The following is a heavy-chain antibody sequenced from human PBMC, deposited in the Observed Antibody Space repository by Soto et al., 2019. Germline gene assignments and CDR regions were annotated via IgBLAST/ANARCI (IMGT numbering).Heavy chain of an antibody. CDR1: GFTFSSYG. CDR3: AKDLGDFWSGYYLDV. V-gene: IGHV3-30*18. J-gene: IGHJ6*04. Sequence: PGGSLRLSCAASGFTFSSYGMHWVRQAPGKGLEWVAVISYDGSNKYYADSVKGRFTISRDNSKNTLYLQMNSLRAEDTAVYYCAKDLGDFWSGYYLDVWGKGTTLTVSS. D-gene: IGHD3-3*01. CDR2: ISYDGSNK.